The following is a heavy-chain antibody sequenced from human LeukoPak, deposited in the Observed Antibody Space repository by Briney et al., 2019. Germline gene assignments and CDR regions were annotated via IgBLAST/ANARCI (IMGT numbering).Heavy chain of an antibody. CDR1: GGSISGLY. V-gene: IGHV4-4*07. CDR3: ARVLLYWYFDL. Sequence: PSETLSLTWTVSGGSISGLYWTWIRQPAGKGLEWIGRIYSSGTTNYNPSLKSRVTMSVDTSKNQFSLKLSSVPAADTAVYYCARVLLYWYFDLWGRGTLVTVSS. J-gene: IGHJ2*01. D-gene: IGHD2-21*01. CDR2: IYSSGTT.